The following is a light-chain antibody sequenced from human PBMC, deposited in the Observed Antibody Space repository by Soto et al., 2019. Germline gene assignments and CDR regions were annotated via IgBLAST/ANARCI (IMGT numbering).Light chain of an antibody. Sequence: EIVLTQSPGTLSLSPGERATLSCRASQSVTSTYLAWYQQKPGQAPRLLIYGASSSATGIPDRFSGSGSGTDFTLTVSRLEPEDFAVYYCQHYGSSSLTFGGGTKVDIK. CDR1: QSVTSTY. CDR3: QHYGSSSLT. CDR2: GAS. J-gene: IGKJ4*01. V-gene: IGKV3-20*01.